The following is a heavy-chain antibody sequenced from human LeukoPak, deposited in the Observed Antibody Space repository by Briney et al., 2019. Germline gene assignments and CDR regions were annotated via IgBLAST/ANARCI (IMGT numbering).Heavy chain of an antibody. CDR3: ARGWEKHSFDY. Sequence: SETLSLTCAVYGGSFSGYYWSWIRQPPGKGLEWIGEINHSGSTNYNPSLKSRVTISVDTSKNQFSLKLSSVTAADTAVYYCARGWEKHSFDYWGQGTLVTVSS. J-gene: IGHJ4*02. CDR2: INHSGST. CDR1: GGSFSGYY. D-gene: IGHD2-21*01. V-gene: IGHV4-34*01.